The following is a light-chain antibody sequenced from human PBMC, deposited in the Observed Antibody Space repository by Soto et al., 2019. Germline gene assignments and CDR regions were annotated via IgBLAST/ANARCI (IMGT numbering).Light chain of an antibody. Sequence: QSALTQPPSASGSPGQSVTISCTGTHSDVGNYNYVSWYQQHPGKAPKLMIYGVSKRPSGVPDRFSGSKSGNTASLTVSGLQADDEADYYCSSYADKTLRGHVFGTGTKVTVL. V-gene: IGLV2-8*01. CDR2: GVS. CDR1: HSDVGNYNY. J-gene: IGLJ1*01. CDR3: SSYADKTLRGHV.